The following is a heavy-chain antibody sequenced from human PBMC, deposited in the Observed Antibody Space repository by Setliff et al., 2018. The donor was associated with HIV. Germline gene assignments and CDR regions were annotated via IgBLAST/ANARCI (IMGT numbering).Heavy chain of an antibody. CDR1: GYTFTSYG. Sequence: GASVKVSCKASGYTFTSYGISWVRQAPGQGLEWMGWITPFNGNTNYAQKLQGRVTMTTDTSTSTAYMELRSLRSDDTAGYYCARRGDSYGLDPIYYYYYYMDVWGKGTTVTVSS. V-gene: IGHV1-18*01. J-gene: IGHJ6*03. D-gene: IGHD5-18*01. CDR2: ITPFNGNT. CDR3: ARRGDSYGLDPIYYYYYYMDV.